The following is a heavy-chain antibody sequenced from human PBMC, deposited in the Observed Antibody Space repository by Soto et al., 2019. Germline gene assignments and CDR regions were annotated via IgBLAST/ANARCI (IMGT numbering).Heavy chain of an antibody. CDR3: ARDWGSGWYYYYGMDV. Sequence: GASVKVSCKASGYTFTSYAMHWVRQAPGQRLEWMGWINAGNGNTKYSQEFQGRVTITRDTSASTAYMELSSLRSEDTAVYYCARDWGSGWYYYYGMDVWGQGTTVTVSS. CDR1: GYTFTSYA. CDR2: INAGNGNT. D-gene: IGHD6-19*01. J-gene: IGHJ6*02. V-gene: IGHV1-3*01.